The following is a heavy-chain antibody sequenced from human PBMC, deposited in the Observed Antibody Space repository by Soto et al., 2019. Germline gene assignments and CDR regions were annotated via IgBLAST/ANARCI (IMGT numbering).Heavy chain of an antibody. J-gene: IGHJ4*02. CDR3: AGIRHIVGRTTYYDT. CDR2: VSYSGTT. V-gene: IGHV4-59*11. D-gene: IGHD1-26*01. CDR1: GGSFTNHF. Sequence: LSLTCTVSGGSFTNHFWTWIRQSPGKRLEWIAYVSYSGTTHYNPSLRSRLTISRDTSRNQFSLRLTSVTTADTAVYFCAGIRHIVGRTTYYDTWGQGLLVTVSS.